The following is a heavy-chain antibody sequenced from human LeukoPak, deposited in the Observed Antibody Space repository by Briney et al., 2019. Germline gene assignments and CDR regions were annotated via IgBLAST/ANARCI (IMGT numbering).Heavy chain of an antibody. CDR1: GGSISSSSDY. CDR3: ARGPRSKHYYYYYMDV. D-gene: IGHD2-2*01. V-gene: IGHV4-39*01. Sequence: SETLSLTCTVSGGSISSSSDYWGWIRQAPGKGLEWIGSIYYHENTYYNSSLKSRVTISVDTSKNQFSLKLSSVTAADTAVYYCARGPRSKHYYYYYMDVWGKGTTVTVSS. CDR2: IYYHENT. J-gene: IGHJ6*03.